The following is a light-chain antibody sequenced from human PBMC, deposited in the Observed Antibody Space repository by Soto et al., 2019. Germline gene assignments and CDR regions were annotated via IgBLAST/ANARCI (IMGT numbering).Light chain of an antibody. CDR2: EVS. J-gene: IGLJ1*01. V-gene: IGLV2-14*01. Sequence: QSVLTQPASVSGSPGQSITISCTGTSSDVGGYSYVSWYQQHPGKAPKLMIYEVSNRPSGVSNRFSGSKSGNTASLTISGLQAEDEADYYCSSYAGSNNPYVFGTGTKVTVL. CDR3: SSYAGSNNPYV. CDR1: SSDVGGYSY.